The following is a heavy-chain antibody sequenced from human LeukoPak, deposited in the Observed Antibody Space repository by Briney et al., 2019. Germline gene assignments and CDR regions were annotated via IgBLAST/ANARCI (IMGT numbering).Heavy chain of an antibody. Sequence: PGGSLRLSCAASGFTFSNYAMNWVRQAPGKGLEWVSTIITSGDYTSYANSVKGRFTISTDHSKNTLYLQMNSLRADVTAIYYCARALSGHYNFDFWGQGALVTVSS. D-gene: IGHD3-3*01. CDR2: IITSGDYT. CDR3: ARALSGHYNFDF. V-gene: IGHV3-23*01. J-gene: IGHJ4*02. CDR1: GFTFSNYA.